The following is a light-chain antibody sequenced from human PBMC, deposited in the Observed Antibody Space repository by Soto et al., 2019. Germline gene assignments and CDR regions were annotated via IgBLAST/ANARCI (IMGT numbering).Light chain of an antibody. CDR1: QDIGSH. J-gene: IGKJ5*01. CDR3: QQFRSFPIT. V-gene: IGKV1D-16*01. CDR2: FAS. Sequence: DIQMTQSPSSLSASVGDRVTITCRASQDIGSHLAWYQQKPEKAPKSLIYFASTLQSGVPSRFSASGSATDFTLTISSLQPEDFAAYYCQQFRSFPITCGQGTRLEIK.